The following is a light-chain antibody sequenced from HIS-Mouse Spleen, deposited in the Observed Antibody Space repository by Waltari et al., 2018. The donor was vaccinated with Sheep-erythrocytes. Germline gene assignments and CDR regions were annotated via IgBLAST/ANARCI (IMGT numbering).Light chain of an antibody. CDR1: SSDVVGYNS. V-gene: IGLV2-8*01. CDR3: SSYAGSNNWV. CDR2: EVS. J-gene: IGLJ3*02. Sequence: QSALTQPPSASGSPGQSVTISATGTSSDVVGYNSVSWYQQPPGKAPKLMIYEVSKRPSGVPDRFSGSKSGNTASLTVSGLQAEDEADYYCSSYAGSNNWVFGGGTKLTVL.